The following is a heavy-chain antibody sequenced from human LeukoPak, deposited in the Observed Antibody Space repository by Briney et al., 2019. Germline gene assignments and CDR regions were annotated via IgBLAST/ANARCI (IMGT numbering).Heavy chain of an antibody. V-gene: IGHV3-21*01. CDR3: ARDLGGYGDYGTNFDY. Sequence: GGSLRLSCAASGFTFSSYTMNWVRQAPGKGLEWVSAISSSSSYIYYADSVKGRFTSSRHNAKRSLYLQMNSLRAEDTAVYYCARDLGGYGDYGTNFDYWGQGTLVTVSS. D-gene: IGHD4-17*01. J-gene: IGHJ4*02. CDR1: GFTFSSYT. CDR2: ISSSSSYI.